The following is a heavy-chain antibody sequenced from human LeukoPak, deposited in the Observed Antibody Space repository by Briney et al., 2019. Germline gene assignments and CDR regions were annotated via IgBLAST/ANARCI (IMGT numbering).Heavy chain of an antibody. V-gene: IGHV3-23*01. D-gene: IGHD3-22*01. J-gene: IGHJ4*02. Sequence: GGTLRLSCAASGFTFSSYGMSWVRQAPGKGLEWVSAISGSGGSTYYADSVKGRFTISRDNSKNTLYLQMNSLRAEDTAVYYCAKVYDSSGYYYVDYWGQGTLVTVSS. CDR1: GFTFSSYG. CDR3: AKVYDSSGYYYVDY. CDR2: ISGSGGST.